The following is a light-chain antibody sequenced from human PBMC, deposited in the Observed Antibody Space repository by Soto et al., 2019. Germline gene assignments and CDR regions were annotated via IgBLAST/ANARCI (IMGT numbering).Light chain of an antibody. V-gene: IGKV1-5*01. CDR1: QSISSW. CDR3: QQYNSYPT. J-gene: IGKJ1*01. CDR2: DAS. Sequence: DIQMTQSPSTLSASVGDRVTITCRASQSISSWLAWYQQKPGKAPKLLIYDASSLESGVPSSFSGSGSGTEFTLNISSLQPDDFATYDCQQYNSYPTFGQGTKVEIK.